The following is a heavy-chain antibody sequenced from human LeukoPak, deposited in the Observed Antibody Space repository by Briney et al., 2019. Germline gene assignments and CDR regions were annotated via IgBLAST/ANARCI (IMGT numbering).Heavy chain of an antibody. V-gene: IGHV4-59*01. CDR3: AREIAARPYYYYGMDV. CDR2: IYYSGST. Sequence: PSETLSLTCTVSGGSISSYYWSWIRQPPGKGLEWIGYIYYSGSTNYNPSLKSRVTIPVDTSKNQFSLKLSSVTAADTAVYYCAREIAARPYYYYGMDVWGQGTTVTVSS. CDR1: GGSISSYY. D-gene: IGHD6-6*01. J-gene: IGHJ6*02.